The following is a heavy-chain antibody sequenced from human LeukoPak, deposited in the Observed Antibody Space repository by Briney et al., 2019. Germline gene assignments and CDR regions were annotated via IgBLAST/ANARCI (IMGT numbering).Heavy chain of an antibody. CDR3: ARVAGEGSGSSHYYYYMDV. CDR1: GFTFSDYY. D-gene: IGHD6-6*01. Sequence: GGSLRLSCAASGFTFSDYYMSWIRQAPGKGLEWVSYISSSGSTIYYADSVKGRFTISRDNAKNSLYLQMNSLRAEDTAVYYCARVAGEGSGSSHYYYYMDVWGKGTTVTVSS. CDR2: ISSSGSTI. V-gene: IGHV3-11*04. J-gene: IGHJ6*03.